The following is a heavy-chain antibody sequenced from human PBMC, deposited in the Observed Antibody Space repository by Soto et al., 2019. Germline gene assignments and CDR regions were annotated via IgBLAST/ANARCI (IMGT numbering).Heavy chain of an antibody. D-gene: IGHD6-6*01. CDR2: ISSSSDYI. CDR1: GFTFSTSS. CDR3: ARDSLQHARAGDEDY. J-gene: IGHJ4*02. V-gene: IGHV3-21*01. Sequence: EAQLVESGGGLVKPGGSLRLSCAASGFTFSTSSMSWVRQAPGKGLEWVSSISSSSDYIPYADSLKGRFTTSRDNAKNSLYLHMDSLRAEDTAVYYCARDSLQHARAGDEDYWGQGTLVTVSS.